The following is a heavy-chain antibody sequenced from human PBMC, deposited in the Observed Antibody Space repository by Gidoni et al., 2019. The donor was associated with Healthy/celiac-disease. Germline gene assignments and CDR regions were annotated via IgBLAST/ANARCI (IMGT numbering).Heavy chain of an antibody. J-gene: IGHJ6*04. V-gene: IGHV3-23*01. CDR3: AKGSIVVVPAASHGMDV. D-gene: IGHD2-2*01. CDR2: ISGSGSST. Sequence: EVQLLESGGGLVQPGGSLRLSCAASGFTFISYAMSWVRQAPGKGLEWVSAISGSGSSTYHADSVKGRFTISRDNSKNTLYLQMNSLRAEDTAVYYCAKGSIVVVPAASHGMDVWGKGTTVTVSS. CDR1: GFTFISYA.